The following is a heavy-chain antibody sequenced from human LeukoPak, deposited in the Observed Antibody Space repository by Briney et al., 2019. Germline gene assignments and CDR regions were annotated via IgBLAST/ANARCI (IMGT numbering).Heavy chain of an antibody. Sequence: GGLLSLSCSSSCFTFNSYAVCVLRMAPGKGLEYLSAISNNGGRTYYADSVKGRFTISRDNSKNTLYLQMSSLRAEDTAVYYCVKDGRIQLWPPYYFDYWGQGTLVTVSS. V-gene: IGHV3-64D*06. D-gene: IGHD2-21*01. CDR2: ISNNGGRT. J-gene: IGHJ4*02. CDR3: VKDGRIQLWPPYYFDY. CDR1: CFTFNSYA.